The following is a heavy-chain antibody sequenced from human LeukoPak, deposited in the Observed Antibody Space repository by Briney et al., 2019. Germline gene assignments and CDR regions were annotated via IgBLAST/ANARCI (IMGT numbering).Heavy chain of an antibody. CDR2: INHSGST. J-gene: IGHJ4*02. Sequence: SETLSLTCTVSGGSISSYYWSWIRQPAGKGLEWIGEINHSGSTNYNPSLKSRVTISVDTSKNQFSLKLSSVTAADTAVYYCARGSKLRIYWLRLRGGFDYWGQGTLVTVSS. CDR3: ARGSKLRIYWLRLRGGFDY. V-gene: IGHV4-34*01. CDR1: GGSISSYY. D-gene: IGHD5-12*01.